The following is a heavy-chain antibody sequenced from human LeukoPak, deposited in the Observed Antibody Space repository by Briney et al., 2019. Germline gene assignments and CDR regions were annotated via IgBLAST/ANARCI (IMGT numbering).Heavy chain of an antibody. CDR3: ARAPHAVAGTVYFDY. Sequence: SQTLSLTCAISGDSFSSNSAAWNWLRQSPSRGLEWLGRTFYRSRWYNDYATSVRSRINITPDTSNNQFSLQLNSVTPEDTAVYYCARAPHAVAGTVYFDYWTREPWSPSPQ. CDR1: GDSFSSNSAA. D-gene: IGHD6-19*01. J-gene: IGHJ4*02. V-gene: IGHV6-1*01. CDR2: TFYRSRWYN.